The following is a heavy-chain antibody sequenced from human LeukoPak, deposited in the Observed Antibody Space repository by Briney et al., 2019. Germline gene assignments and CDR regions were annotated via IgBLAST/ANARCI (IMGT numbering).Heavy chain of an antibody. CDR1: GYSFTSNW. D-gene: IGHD2-21*01. CDR3: ARPSDCGGDCYGAFDI. Sequence: GESLKISCKGSGYSFTSNWIGWVRQMPGKGLEWMGIIYPGDSDTRYSPSFQGQVTISADKSISTAYLQWSSLKASDTAMYYCARPSDCGGDCYGAFDIWGQGTMVTVSS. CDR2: IYPGDSDT. V-gene: IGHV5-51*01. J-gene: IGHJ3*02.